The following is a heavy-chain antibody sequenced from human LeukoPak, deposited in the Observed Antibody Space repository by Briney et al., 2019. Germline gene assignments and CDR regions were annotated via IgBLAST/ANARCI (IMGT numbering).Heavy chain of an antibody. Sequence: GGSLRLSCSASGFTFSNSGMHWVRQAPGKGLEYVSSVSNNGGSTYYADSVKGRFTISRDNSKNTLYLQMSSLRAEDTAVYSCVKRGLYCSGGSCYQYYFDHWGQGTLVTVSS. D-gene: IGHD2-15*01. CDR1: GFTFSNSG. V-gene: IGHV3-64D*06. J-gene: IGHJ4*02. CDR3: VKRGLYCSGGSCYQYYFDH. CDR2: VSNNGGST.